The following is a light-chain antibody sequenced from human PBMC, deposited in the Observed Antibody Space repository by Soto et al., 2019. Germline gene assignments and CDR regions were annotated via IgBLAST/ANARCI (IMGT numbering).Light chain of an antibody. CDR3: GSYAGSARWV. CDR1: ISDIGGYNY. CDR2: EVT. V-gene: IGLV2-8*01. Sequence: QSALTHPPAASGAPGQSVTISCTGPISDIGGYNYVSWYQHHPARAPKIIIDEVTQRPSGVPGSFYGSKSGNTASLSVSWLHAEDEAAYYCGSYAGSARWVFGCGTKLTVL. J-gene: IGLJ3*02.